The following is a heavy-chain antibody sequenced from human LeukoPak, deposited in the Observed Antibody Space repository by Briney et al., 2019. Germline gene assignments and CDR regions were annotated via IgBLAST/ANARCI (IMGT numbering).Heavy chain of an antibody. CDR2: ISATGSTT. J-gene: IGHJ4*02. Sequence: GGSLRLSCAASGFTFSTYAMTWVRQAPGKGLESVSLISATGSTTYYAESVRGRFTISRDNSKNTLYLQMNSLRVEDTAVYYCVCLGLGGLSLDWGQGTLVTVSS. CDR1: GFTFSTYA. CDR3: VCLGLGGLSLD. D-gene: IGHD3-16*01. V-gene: IGHV3-23*01.